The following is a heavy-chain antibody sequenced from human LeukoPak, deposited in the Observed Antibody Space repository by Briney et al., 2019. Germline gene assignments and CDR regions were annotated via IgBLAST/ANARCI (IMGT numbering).Heavy chain of an antibody. CDR1: GYTFTGYY. CDR3: ARDLTTVAHWFEP. J-gene: IGHJ5*02. Sequence: GPSVKVSCKASGYTFTGYYMHLVRKAPGQGLEWMGRINPNSGGTNYAQKFQGRVTMTRDTPISTAYMELSKLRTDETAVYYCARDLTTVAHWFEPWAERTLVTVYS. CDR2: INPNSGGT. D-gene: IGHD4-23*01. V-gene: IGHV1-2*06.